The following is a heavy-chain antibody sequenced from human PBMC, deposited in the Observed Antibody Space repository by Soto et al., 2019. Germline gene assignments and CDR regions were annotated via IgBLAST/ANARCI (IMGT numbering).Heavy chain of an antibody. CDR1: GYTFTSYA. CDR3: ARAWVIYSSGWYGSGPDAFDI. J-gene: IGHJ3*02. D-gene: IGHD6-19*01. Sequence: ASVKVSCKASGYTFTSYAMHWVRQAPGQRLEWMGWINAGNGNTKYSQKFQGRVTITRDTSASTAYMELSSLRSEDTAVYYCARAWVIYSSGWYGSGPDAFDIWGQGTMVTVSS. V-gene: IGHV1-3*01. CDR2: INAGNGNT.